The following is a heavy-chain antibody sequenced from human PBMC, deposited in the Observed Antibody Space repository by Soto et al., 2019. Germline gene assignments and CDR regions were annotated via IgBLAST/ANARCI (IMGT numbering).Heavy chain of an antibody. CDR1: GFTFSSYA. D-gene: IGHD3-22*01. Sequence: GSLRLSCAASGFTFSSYAMSWVRQAPGKGLEWVSGISGSGGSTYYADSVKGRFTISRDNSKNTLDLQMNSLRAEDTAVYYCAKDVYYYDSSGYGGYFDYWGQGTLVTVSS. V-gene: IGHV3-23*01. J-gene: IGHJ4*02. CDR3: AKDVYYYDSSGYGGYFDY. CDR2: ISGSGGST.